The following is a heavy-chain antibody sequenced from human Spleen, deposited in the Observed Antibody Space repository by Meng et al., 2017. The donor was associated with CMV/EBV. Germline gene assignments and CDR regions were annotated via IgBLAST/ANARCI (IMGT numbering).Heavy chain of an antibody. Sequence: GESLKISCAASGFTFDDFGMSWVRQAPGKGLEWVSHMNWNGGSTGYADSVKGRFTISRDNAKNSLYLQMNSLRAEDTVLYYCARRFTDYSRDYYYGMDVWGQGTTVTVSS. CDR1: GFTFDDFG. CDR2: MNWNGGST. CDR3: ARRFTDYSRDYYYGMDV. D-gene: IGHD4-11*01. J-gene: IGHJ6*02. V-gene: IGHV3-20*04.